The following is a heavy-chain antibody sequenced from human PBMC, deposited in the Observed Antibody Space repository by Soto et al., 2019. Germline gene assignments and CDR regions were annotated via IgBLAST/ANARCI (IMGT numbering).Heavy chain of an antibody. Sequence: SETLSLTCTVSGSSVSSYYWSWIRQPPGKGLEWIGYISNSGSTNHNPSLRSRVTISVDTSKNQFSLKMTSVTAADTAVYYCARETPYCTSTSCSASYYYGMDVWGQGTTVTVSS. CDR3: ARETPYCTSTSCSASYYYGMDV. CDR2: ISNSGST. J-gene: IGHJ6*02. CDR1: GSSVSSYY. V-gene: IGHV4-59*02. D-gene: IGHD2-2*01.